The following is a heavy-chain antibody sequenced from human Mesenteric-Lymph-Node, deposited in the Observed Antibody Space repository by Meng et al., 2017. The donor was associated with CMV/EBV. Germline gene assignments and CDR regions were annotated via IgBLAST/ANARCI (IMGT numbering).Heavy chain of an antibody. CDR3: ARGLGTPPGYYYYYYGMDV. J-gene: IGHJ6*02. CDR2: ISGSGGST. D-gene: IGHD5-18*01. V-gene: IGHV3-23*01. CDR1: GFIFSSSA. Sequence: GGSLRLSCAASGFIFSSSAMSWVRQGPGKGLEWVSAISGSGGSTYYADSVKGRFTISRDNSKNTLYLQMNSLRAEDTAVYYCARGLGTPPGYYYYYYGMDVWGQGTTVTVSS.